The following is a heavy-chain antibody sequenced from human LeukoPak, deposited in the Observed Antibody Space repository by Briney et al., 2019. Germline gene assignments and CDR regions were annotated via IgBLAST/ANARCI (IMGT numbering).Heavy chain of an antibody. CDR1: GFTFSSYE. D-gene: IGHD3-22*01. V-gene: IGHV3-48*03. J-gene: IGHJ4*02. CDR3: ARVPAPLYYYDSSGYQDY. CDR2: ISSSGSTI. Sequence: PGGSLRLSCAASGFTFSSYEMNWVRQAPGKGLEWVSYISSSGSTIYYTDSVKGRFTISRDNAKNSLYLQMNSLRAEDTAVYYCARVPAPLYYYDSSGYQDYWGQGTLVTVSS.